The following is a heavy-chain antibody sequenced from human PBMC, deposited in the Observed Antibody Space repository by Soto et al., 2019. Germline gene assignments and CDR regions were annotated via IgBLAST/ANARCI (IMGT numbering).Heavy chain of an antibody. J-gene: IGHJ4*02. CDR1: GGSISSGGYY. CDR2: IYYSGST. V-gene: IGHV4-31*03. D-gene: IGHD1-26*01. Sequence: SETLSLTCTVSGGSISSGGYYWSWIRQHPGKGLEWIGYIYYSGSTYYNPSLKSRVTISVDTSKNQFSLKLSSVTAADTAVYYCAKTGPGSYLSLDYWGQGTLVTSPQ. CDR3: AKTGPGSYLSLDY.